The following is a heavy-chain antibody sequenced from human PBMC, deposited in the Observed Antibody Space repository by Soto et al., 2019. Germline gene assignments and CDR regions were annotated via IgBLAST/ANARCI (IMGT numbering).Heavy chain of an antibody. CDR1: GFTFDDYA. CDR3: AKGQWLRY. V-gene: IGHV3-9*01. D-gene: IGHD6-19*01. Sequence: EVQLVESGGGLVQPGRSLRLSCAASGFTFDDYAMHWVRQAPGKGLEWVSGISWNSGSIGYADSVKGRFTISRDNAKNSLYLQMNSLRAEDTALYYCAKGQWLRYWGQGTLVTVSS. CDR2: ISWNSGSI. J-gene: IGHJ4*02.